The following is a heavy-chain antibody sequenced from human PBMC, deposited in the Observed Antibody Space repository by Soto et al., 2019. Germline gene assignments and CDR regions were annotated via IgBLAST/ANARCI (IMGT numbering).Heavy chain of an antibody. J-gene: IGHJ6*02. D-gene: IGHD3-3*01. V-gene: IGHV4-31*11. CDR1: GGSISSGGYY. Sequence: SETLSLTCAVSGGSISSGGYYWSWIRQHPGKGVEWIGYINYSGSTYYNPSLKSRVTISVDTSKNQFSLKLTSVTAADTAVYYCARDPRGVATTFYYGLDFWGQGTTVT. CDR3: ARDPRGVATTFYYGLDF. CDR2: INYSGST.